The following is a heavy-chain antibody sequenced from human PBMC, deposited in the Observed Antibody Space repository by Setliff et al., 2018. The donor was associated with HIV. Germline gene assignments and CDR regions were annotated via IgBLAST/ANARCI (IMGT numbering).Heavy chain of an antibody. CDR2: IIPNSAGT. J-gene: IGHJ3*02. Sequence: ASVKVFCKASGYTFTGYFIHWVRQAPGQGLEWMGRIIPNSAGTNYAQKFQGRVTMTRDTSISTAYMELSRLRSDDTAVYYCATKVYCTNGVCLDDFDIWGQGTMVTVSS. CDR1: GYTFTGYF. V-gene: IGHV1-2*06. CDR3: ATKVYCTNGVCLDDFDI. D-gene: IGHD2-8*01.